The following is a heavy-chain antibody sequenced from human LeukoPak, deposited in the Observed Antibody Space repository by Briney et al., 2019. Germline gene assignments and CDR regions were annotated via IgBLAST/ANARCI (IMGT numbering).Heavy chain of an antibody. V-gene: IGHV3-7*01. CDR2: IKQDGSEK. J-gene: IGHJ4*02. CDR3: EGYDFWSGYYTHDY. D-gene: IGHD3-3*01. CDR1: GFTFSSYW. Sequence: GGSLRLSCAASGFTFSSYWMSWVRQAPGKGLEWVANIKQDGSEKYYVDSVKGRFTISRDNAKNSLYLQMNSLRAEDTAVYYCEGYDFWSGYYTHDYWGQGTLVTVSS.